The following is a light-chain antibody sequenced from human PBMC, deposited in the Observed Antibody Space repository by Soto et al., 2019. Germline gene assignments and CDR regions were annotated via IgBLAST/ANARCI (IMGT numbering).Light chain of an antibody. V-gene: IGLV1-44*01. CDR1: SSNIGSNT. CDR2: SNN. J-gene: IGLJ1*01. CDR3: AAWDDSLKGYG. Sequence: QSVLTQPPSAYGTPGQRVTISCSGSSSNIGSNTVAWYQQLPGTAPKVLIYSNNQRPSGVPDRFSGSKSGTSASLAISGLQSEDEADYYCAAWDDSLKGYGFGTGTKLTVL.